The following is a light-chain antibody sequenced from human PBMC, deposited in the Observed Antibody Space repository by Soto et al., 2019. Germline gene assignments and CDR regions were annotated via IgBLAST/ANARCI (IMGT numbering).Light chain of an antibody. CDR3: QQSYCTPYT. CDR1: QSISSY. Sequence: DIQMTQSPSSLSASVGDRVTITCRASQSISSYLNWYQQKPGKAPKLLIYAASSLQGGVQSRFSGSGSGTDFTLTISSLQPEDFATYYCQQSYCTPYTFGQGTKLEIK. CDR2: AAS. J-gene: IGKJ2*01. V-gene: IGKV1-39*01.